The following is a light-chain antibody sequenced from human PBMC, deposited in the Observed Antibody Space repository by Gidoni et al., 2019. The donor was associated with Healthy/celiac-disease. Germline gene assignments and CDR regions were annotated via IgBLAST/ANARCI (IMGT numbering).Light chain of an antibody. Sequence: DIVLTQSPGTLTLSPGERATISCRARQSVSSSYLAWYQQKPGQAPRLLIYGASSRATGIPDRFSGSGSGTDFTLTISRLEPEDFAVYYCQQYGSSPETFGQGTKVEIK. CDR1: QSVSSSY. V-gene: IGKV3-20*01. CDR2: GAS. J-gene: IGKJ1*01. CDR3: QQYGSSPET.